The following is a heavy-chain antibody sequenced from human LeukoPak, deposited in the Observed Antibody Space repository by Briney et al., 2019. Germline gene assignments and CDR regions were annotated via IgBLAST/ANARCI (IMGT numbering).Heavy chain of an antibody. CDR1: GFTVSSNY. J-gene: IGHJ4*02. D-gene: IGHD3-22*01. CDR3: ATIYNYYDSSGYLDY. Sequence: GGSLRLSCAASGFTVSSNYMSWVRQAPGKGLEWVSVIYSGGSTYYADSVKGRFTISRDNSKNTLYLQINSLRAEDTAVYYCATIYNYYDSSGYLDYWGQGTLVTVSS. V-gene: IGHV3-53*01. CDR2: IYSGGST.